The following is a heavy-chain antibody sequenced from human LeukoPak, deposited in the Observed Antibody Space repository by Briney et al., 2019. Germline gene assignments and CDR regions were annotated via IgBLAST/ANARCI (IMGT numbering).Heavy chain of an antibody. D-gene: IGHD1-26*01. Sequence: GGSLRLSCAASGFTFSRYWMHWVRQAPGKGLEWVGIISYDESNQYYGDSVEGRFTISRDNSNNTLYLQMNSLRTEDTAVYYCVKESVGDMDYVFDYWGQGILVTVSS. CDR1: GFTFSRYW. J-gene: IGHJ4*02. CDR2: ISYDESNQ. CDR3: VKESVGDMDYVFDY. V-gene: IGHV3-30*18.